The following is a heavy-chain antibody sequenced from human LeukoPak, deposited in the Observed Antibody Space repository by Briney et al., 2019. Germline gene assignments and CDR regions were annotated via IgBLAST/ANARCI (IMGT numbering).Heavy chain of an antibody. V-gene: IGHV1-2*02. CDR1: GYTFTGYY. D-gene: IGHD3-10*01. J-gene: IGHJ4*02. CDR2: INPNSGGT. Sequence: EASVKVSCKASGYTFTGYYMHWVRQAPGQGLEWMGWINPNSGGTNYAQKFQGRVTMTRDTSISTAYMELSRLRPDDTAVYYCASDGAYYGSGSYYYYFDYWGQGTLVTVSS. CDR3: ASDGAYYGSGSYYYYFDY.